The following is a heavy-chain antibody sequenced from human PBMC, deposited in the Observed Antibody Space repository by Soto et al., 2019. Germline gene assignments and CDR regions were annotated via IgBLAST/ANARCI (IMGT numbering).Heavy chain of an antibody. J-gene: IGHJ3*02. D-gene: IGHD3-3*01. CDR2: FDPEGGET. V-gene: IGHV1-24*01. Sequence: ASVKVSRKVSGYTLTELSMHWVRQAPGKGLEWMGGFDPEGGETIYAQKFQGRVTMTEDTSTDTAYMELSSLRSEDTAVYYCATDGSWSGYVKGPDAFDIWGQGTMVTVSS. CDR1: GYTLTELS. CDR3: ATDGSWSGYVKGPDAFDI.